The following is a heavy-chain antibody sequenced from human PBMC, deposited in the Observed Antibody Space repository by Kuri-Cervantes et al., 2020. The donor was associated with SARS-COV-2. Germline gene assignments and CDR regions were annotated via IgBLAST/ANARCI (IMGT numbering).Heavy chain of an antibody. CDR2: ISQDGSNI. D-gene: IGHD2-2*02. J-gene: IGHJ6*02. Sequence: GGSLRLSCAASGFTFSSYALHWVRQAPGKGLEWVAVISQDGSNIYYADSVKGRFTISRDNSKNTVYLQINSLRVADTALYYCARDEYCSTSKCYTSYNYYYAMDVWGQGTSVSVSS. V-gene: IGHV3-30-3*01. CDR3: ARDEYCSTSKCYTSYNYYYAMDV. CDR1: GFTFSSYA.